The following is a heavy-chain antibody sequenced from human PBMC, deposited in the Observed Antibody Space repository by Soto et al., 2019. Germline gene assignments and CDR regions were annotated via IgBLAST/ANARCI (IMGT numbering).Heavy chain of an antibody. V-gene: IGHV1-3*04. J-gene: IGHJ5*02. CDR3: ASRGYDFWSGLDP. D-gene: IGHD3-3*01. CDR2: INTGNGHT. Sequence: ASVKVSCKASGYTFTAYGIHCVLQSPGQRLEWMGCINTGNGHTKYSQKFQGRVTITRDTSARTAYMELNSLRSEDTAVYYCASRGYDFWSGLDPWGQGTLVTVSS. CDR1: GYTFTAYG.